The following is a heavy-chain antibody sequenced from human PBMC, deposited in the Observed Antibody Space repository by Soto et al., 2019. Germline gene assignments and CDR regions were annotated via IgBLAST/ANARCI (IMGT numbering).Heavy chain of an antibody. V-gene: IGHV3-7*05. Sequence: ESGGDLVQPGGSLRLSCAASGFTLSAYWMTWVRQAPGKGLEWVANINRDGSKKSYLDSVRGRFTISRDNVGNSLYLEIDSLRTDNTALYYPARDVSPGCSSLSLEGFDIWGQGTMVSVS. D-gene: IGHD6-13*01. CDR3: ARDVSPGCSSLSLEGFDI. CDR1: GFTLSAYW. J-gene: IGHJ3*02. CDR2: INRDGSKK.